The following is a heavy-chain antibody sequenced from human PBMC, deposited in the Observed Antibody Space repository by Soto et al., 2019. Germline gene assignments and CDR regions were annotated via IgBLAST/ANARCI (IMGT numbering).Heavy chain of an antibody. Sequence: LRLSCAASGFTFDSYGMHWVRQAPGKGLEWVAVITYDGSNKFYGDSVKGRFTTSRDNPKNTLYLQMNSLRAEDTAIYYCARDLRFSSGWLDAVDIWGQGTMVTVSS. J-gene: IGHJ3*02. CDR1: GFTFDSYG. CDR2: ITYDGSNK. D-gene: IGHD6-19*01. CDR3: ARDLRFSSGWLDAVDI. V-gene: IGHV3-30*03.